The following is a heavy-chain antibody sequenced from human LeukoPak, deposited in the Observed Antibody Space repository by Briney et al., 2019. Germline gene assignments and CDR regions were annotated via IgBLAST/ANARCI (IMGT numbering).Heavy chain of an antibody. V-gene: IGHV3-33*01. Sequence: GGSLRLSCAASGFTFSSYGMHWVRQAPGKGLEWGAVIWFDGSNKYYADSVKGRFTISRDNSKNTLYLQMNSLRAEDTAVYYCARDPYYGSGSYPSNAFDIWGQGTMVTVSS. D-gene: IGHD3-10*01. CDR3: ARDPYYGSGSYPSNAFDI. CDR1: GFTFSSYG. CDR2: IWFDGSNK. J-gene: IGHJ3*02.